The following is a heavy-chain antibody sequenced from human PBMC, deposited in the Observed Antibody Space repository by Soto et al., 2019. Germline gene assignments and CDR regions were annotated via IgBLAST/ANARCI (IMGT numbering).Heavy chain of an antibody. D-gene: IGHD3-16*02. Sequence: QLQLQESGPGLVKPSETLSLTCTVSGGSISSSSYYWGWIRQPPGKGLEWIGSIYYSGSTYYNPSLKSRVTISVDTSKNQFSLKLSSVTAADTAVYYCARLVYDYIWGSYRPTYYIDYWGQGTLVTVSS. CDR1: GGSISSSSYY. J-gene: IGHJ4*02. CDR3: ARLVYDYIWGSYRPTYYIDY. V-gene: IGHV4-39*01. CDR2: IYYSGST.